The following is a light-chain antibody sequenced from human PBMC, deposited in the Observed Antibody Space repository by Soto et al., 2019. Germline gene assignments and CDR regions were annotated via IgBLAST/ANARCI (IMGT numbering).Light chain of an antibody. V-gene: IGKV1-9*01. CDR1: QDISSH. Sequence: DIQLTQSPSFLSASVGDRVTITCRASQDISSHLAWYQQKSGKAPKLLIYAASTLQSGVPSGFGGSGSGTEFTLTITSLQPEDFATYYCQQVKTYPLTFGGGTKVEIK. CDR3: QQVKTYPLT. CDR2: AAS. J-gene: IGKJ4*01.